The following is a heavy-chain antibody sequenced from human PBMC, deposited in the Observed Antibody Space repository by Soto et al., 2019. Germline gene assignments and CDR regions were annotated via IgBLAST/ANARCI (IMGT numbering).Heavy chain of an antibody. CDR1: GGSISSYY. D-gene: IGHD2-2*01. J-gene: IGHJ6*02. CDR2: IYYSGST. Sequence: PSETLSLTCTVSGGSISSYYWSWIRQPPGKGLEWIGYIYYSGSTNYNPSLKSRVTISVDTSKNQFSLKLSSVTAADTAVYHCARFVRSCSATTCSTRADVWGQGSTVTVSS. V-gene: IGHV4-59*01. CDR3: ARFVRSCSATTCSTRADV.